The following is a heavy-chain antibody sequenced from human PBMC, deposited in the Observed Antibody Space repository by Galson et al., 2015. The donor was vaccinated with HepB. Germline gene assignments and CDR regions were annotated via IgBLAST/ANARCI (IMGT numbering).Heavy chain of an antibody. J-gene: IGHJ4*02. CDR3: ARGLHGDPVGKDS. CDR2: IKPDGSDT. CDR1: GFTFDDYW. Sequence: SLRLSCAASGFTFDDYWMHWVRQAPGKGLVWVSRIKPDGSDTYYADSVRGRFTISRDNAKNTLYLQMNSLRVEDTALYYCARGLHGDPVGKDSWGQGTLVTVSS. D-gene: IGHD4-17*01. V-gene: IGHV3-74*01.